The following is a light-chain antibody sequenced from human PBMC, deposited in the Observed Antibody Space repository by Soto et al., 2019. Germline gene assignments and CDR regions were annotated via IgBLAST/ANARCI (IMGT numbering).Light chain of an antibody. J-gene: IGKJ5*01. V-gene: IGKV1-5*01. CDR2: DAS. CDR3: QQCHATPLT. Sequence: DIQMTQPPSTLSASVGDRVTITCRASQSISSWLAWYQQKPGKAPKVLIYDASSLESGVPSRFSGSGSGTEFTLTISSLQPEDFATYYCQQCHATPLTFGQGTRLEI. CDR1: QSISSW.